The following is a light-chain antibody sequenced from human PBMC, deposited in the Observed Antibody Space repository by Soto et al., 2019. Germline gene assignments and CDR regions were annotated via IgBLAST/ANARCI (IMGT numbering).Light chain of an antibody. V-gene: IGKV3D-15*01. Sequence: EIVMTQPPATLSVSAGERATLSCRASQSVSRKLAWYQQKPGQAPRLLIYGASNRATGIPDRFSGSGSGTEFTLTISSLQPDDFATYYCQQFNTSPWTFGQGTKVDIK. CDR2: GAS. J-gene: IGKJ1*01. CDR3: QQFNTSPWT. CDR1: QSVSRK.